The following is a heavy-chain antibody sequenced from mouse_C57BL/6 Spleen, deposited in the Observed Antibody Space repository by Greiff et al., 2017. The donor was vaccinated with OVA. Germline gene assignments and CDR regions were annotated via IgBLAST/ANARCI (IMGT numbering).Heavy chain of an antibody. CDR3: ARTYYGNYDSMDY. CDR2: ILPGSGST. CDR1: GYTFTGYW. Sequence: VQLQQSGAELMKPGASVKLSCKATGYTFTGYWIEWVKQRPGHGLEWIGEILPGSGSTNSNEKFKGKATFTADTSSNPAYLKLSSLTTEDSAIDYCARTYYGNYDSMDYWGQGTSVTVSS. J-gene: IGHJ4*01. D-gene: IGHD2-10*01. V-gene: IGHV1-9*01.